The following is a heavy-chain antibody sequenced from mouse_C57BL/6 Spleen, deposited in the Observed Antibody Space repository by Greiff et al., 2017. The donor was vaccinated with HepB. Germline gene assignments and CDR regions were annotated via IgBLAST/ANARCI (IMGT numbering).Heavy chain of an antibody. J-gene: IGHJ2*01. Sequence: VKLMESGPELVKPGASVKISCKASGYAFSSSWMNWVKQRPGKGLEWIGRIYPGDGDTNYNGKFKGQATLTADKSSSTAYMQLSSLTSEDSAVYFCARDYDERYFDYWGQGTTLTVSS. CDR1: GYAFSSSW. V-gene: IGHV1-82*01. CDR3: ARDYDERYFDY. CDR2: IYPGDGDT. D-gene: IGHD2-4*01.